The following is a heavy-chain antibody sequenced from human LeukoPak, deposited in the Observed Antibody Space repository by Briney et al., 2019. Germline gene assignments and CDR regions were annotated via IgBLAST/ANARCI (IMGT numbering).Heavy chain of an antibody. Sequence: SETLSLTCTVSGGSISSYYWSWIRQPPGKGLEWIGYIYYSASTNYNPSLKSRVTISVDTSNNQFSLKLSSVTAVDTAVYYCARGSRGYSYGWGQGTLVTVSS. CDR1: GGSISSYY. CDR2: IYYSAST. V-gene: IGHV4-59*01. J-gene: IGHJ4*02. D-gene: IGHD5-18*01. CDR3: ARGSRGYSYG.